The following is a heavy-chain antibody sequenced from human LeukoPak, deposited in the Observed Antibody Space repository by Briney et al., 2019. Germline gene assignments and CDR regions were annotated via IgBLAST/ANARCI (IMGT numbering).Heavy chain of an antibody. CDR3: ARVPAPMGYYYYYYMDV. V-gene: IGHV4-59*08. Sequence: PSETLSRTCTVSGVSFSSYYLSWIRQPPGKGLEWIGYIYYSGSTNYNPSLKSRVTISVDTSKNQFSLKLSSVTAADTAVYYCARVPAPMGYYYYYYMDVWGKGTTVTVSS. D-gene: IGHD2-2*01. CDR2: IYYSGST. J-gene: IGHJ6*03. CDR1: GVSFSSYY.